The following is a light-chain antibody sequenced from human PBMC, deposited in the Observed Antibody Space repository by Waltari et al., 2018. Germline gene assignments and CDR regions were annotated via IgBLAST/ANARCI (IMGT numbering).Light chain of an antibody. CDR1: ESISNY. CDR3: QHTYAPGT. J-gene: IGKJ1*01. V-gene: IGKV1-39*01. Sequence: DIEMTQSPSSLSVSVGHRGTLTSRASESISNYLNWYQQKPGKAPQLLIYAVSTLRSGVPSRFSGSGSGTDFTLTITSLEPEDLATYYCQHTYAPGTFSQGTRVDIK. CDR2: AVS.